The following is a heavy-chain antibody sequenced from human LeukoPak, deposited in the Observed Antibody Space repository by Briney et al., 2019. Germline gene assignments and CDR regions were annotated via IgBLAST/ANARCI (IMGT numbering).Heavy chain of an antibody. Sequence: SETLSLTCAVYGRSFSVYYWSWIRQPTGKGLEWIGEINHSGSTNYNPSLTSRVTISVDTSQNQFSLKLSSVTAADTAVYYCARWEGGSYYDFDYWGQGTLVTVSS. D-gene: IGHD1-26*01. J-gene: IGHJ4*02. CDR3: ARWEGGSYYDFDY. CDR2: INHSGST. CDR1: GRSFSVYY. V-gene: IGHV4-34*01.